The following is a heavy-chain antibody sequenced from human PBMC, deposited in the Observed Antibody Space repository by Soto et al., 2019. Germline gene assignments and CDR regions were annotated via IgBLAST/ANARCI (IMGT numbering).Heavy chain of an antibody. CDR2: INPSGGST. J-gene: IGHJ6*02. Sequence: QVQLVQSGAEVKKPGASVKVSCKASGYTFTSYYMHWVRQAPGQGLEWMGIINPSGGSTSYAQKLQGRVTMTRDTSTSTVYMELSSLRSEDTAVYYCARDPYYDFWSGYLGYGMDVWGQGTTVTVSS. CDR1: GYTFTSYY. D-gene: IGHD3-3*01. V-gene: IGHV1-46*01. CDR3: ARDPYYDFWSGYLGYGMDV.